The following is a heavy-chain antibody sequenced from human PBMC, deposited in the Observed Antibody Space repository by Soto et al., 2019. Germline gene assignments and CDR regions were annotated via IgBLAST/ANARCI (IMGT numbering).Heavy chain of an antibody. J-gene: IGHJ5*02. CDR2: IYYSGNT. CDR1: GGSISSGFYY. V-gene: IGHV4-31*03. CDR3: ARSVFP. Sequence: SSETLSLTCPVSGGSISSGFYYWSWIRQHPGKGLEWIGYIYYSGNTYYNPSLKSRVTISVDTSKNQFSLKLSSVTAADTAVYYCARSVFPWGQGTLVTVSS.